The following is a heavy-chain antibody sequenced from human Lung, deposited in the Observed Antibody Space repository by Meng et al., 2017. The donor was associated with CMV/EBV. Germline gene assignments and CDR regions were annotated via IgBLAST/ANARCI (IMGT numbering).Heavy chain of an antibody. V-gene: IGHV1-18*01. CDR2: ISAYNGNT. CDR3: ARDRFGITGTEAPPLGY. D-gene: IGHD1-7*01. Sequence: ASVXVSXKASGYTFTSYGISWVRQAPGQGLEWMGWISAYNGNTNYAQKLQGRVTMTTDTSTSTAYMELRSLRSDDTAVYYCARDRFGITGTEAPPLGYWGQGXLVTVSS. J-gene: IGHJ4*02. CDR1: GYTFTSYG.